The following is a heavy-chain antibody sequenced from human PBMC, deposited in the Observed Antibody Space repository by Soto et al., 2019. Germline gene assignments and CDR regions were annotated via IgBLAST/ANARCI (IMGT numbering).Heavy chain of an antibody. CDR1: GYTFTSYA. D-gene: IGHD6-19*01. CDR2: INAGNGNT. CDR3: ARGGGWYVWFDP. J-gene: IGHJ5*02. V-gene: IGHV1-3*05. Sequence: QVQLVQSGAEEKKPGASVKVSCKASGYTFTSYAMHWVRQAPGQRREWMGWINAGNGNTKYSQKFQGRITITRDTSASTAYMELSSLRSEDTAVYYCARGGGWYVWFDPWGQGTLVTVSS.